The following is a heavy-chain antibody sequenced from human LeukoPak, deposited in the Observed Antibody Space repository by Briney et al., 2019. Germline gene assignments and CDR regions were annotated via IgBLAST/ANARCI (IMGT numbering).Heavy chain of an antibody. CDR3: ARVESVAVAVNWYFDL. V-gene: IGHV4-61*02. D-gene: IGHD6-19*01. J-gene: IGHJ2*01. CDR1: GGSISSGSSY. Sequence: SETLSLTCSVSGGSISSGSSYWSWTRQPAGKGLEWIGRIYTSGRTNYNPSLKSRVTISVDTSKNQFSLKLRSVPAADMAVYYCARVESVAVAVNWYFDLWGRGTLVTVSS. CDR2: IYTSGRT.